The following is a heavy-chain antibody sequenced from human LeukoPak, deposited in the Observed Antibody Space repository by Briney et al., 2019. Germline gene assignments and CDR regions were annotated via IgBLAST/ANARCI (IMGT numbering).Heavy chain of an antibody. J-gene: IGHJ3*02. CDR3: ARDYGGNSLAFDI. Sequence: SVKVSCKASGGTFSSYAISWVRQAPGQGLEWMGRIIPIFGTANYAQKFQGRVTITTDESTSTAYMELGSLRSEDTAVYYCARDYGGNSLAFDIWGQGTMVIVSS. CDR2: IIPIFGTA. CDR1: GGTFSSYA. V-gene: IGHV1-69*05. D-gene: IGHD4-23*01.